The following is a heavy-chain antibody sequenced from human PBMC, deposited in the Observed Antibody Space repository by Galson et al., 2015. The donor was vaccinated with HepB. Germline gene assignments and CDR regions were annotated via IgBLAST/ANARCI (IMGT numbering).Heavy chain of an antibody. CDR3: ATGYVVVRPLDY. CDR1: GYTLTELS. D-gene: IGHD3-22*01. CDR2: FDPEDGET. V-gene: IGHV1-24*01. Sequence: SVKVSCKVSGYTLTELSMHWVRQAPGKGLEWMGGFDPEDGETIYAQKFQGRVTMTEDTSTDTAYMELSSLRSEDTAVYYCATGYVVVRPLDYWGQGTLVTVSS. J-gene: IGHJ4*02.